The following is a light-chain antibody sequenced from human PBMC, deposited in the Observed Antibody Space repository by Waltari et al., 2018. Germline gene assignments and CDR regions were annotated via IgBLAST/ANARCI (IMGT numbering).Light chain of an antibody. Sequence: YKFTITCRASQNIGFYLNWYQQKPGKVPKLLISAASSLQSGVPSRFSGSGSGTDFTLTITNLQPEDSASYYCQQSFSAPLVTFGQGTRLQ. CDR3: QQSFSAPLVT. V-gene: IGKV1-39*01. J-gene: IGKJ5*01. CDR1: QNIGFY. CDR2: AAS.